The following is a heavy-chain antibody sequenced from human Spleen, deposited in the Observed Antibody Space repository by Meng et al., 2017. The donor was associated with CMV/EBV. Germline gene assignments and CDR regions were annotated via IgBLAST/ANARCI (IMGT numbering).Heavy chain of an antibody. CDR3: ARSRITFVY. Sequence: GGSLRLSCAASGFTFSGAAMHWVRQASGQGLEWVGRVASKDQSYATEYAASVKGRFTISRDDSKTTAYLQMNSLRAEDTAVYYCARSRITFVYWGQGTLVTVSS. CDR1: GFTFSGAA. CDR2: VASKDQSYAT. D-gene: IGHD5-24*01. J-gene: IGHJ4*02. V-gene: IGHV3-73*01.